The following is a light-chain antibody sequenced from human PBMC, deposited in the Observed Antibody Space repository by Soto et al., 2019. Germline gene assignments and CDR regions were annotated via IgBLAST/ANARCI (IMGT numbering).Light chain of an antibody. Sequence: EIVMTQSPATLSVSPGERATLSCRASQSVSSNLAWYQQKPGQAPRLLIYDASNRATGIPVRFSGSGSGTDYTLTISSLQPEDFAVYFCHQDFNLPWTFGQGTKVDIK. CDR2: DAS. J-gene: IGKJ1*01. CDR3: HQDFNLPWT. V-gene: IGKV3D-15*02. CDR1: QSVSSN.